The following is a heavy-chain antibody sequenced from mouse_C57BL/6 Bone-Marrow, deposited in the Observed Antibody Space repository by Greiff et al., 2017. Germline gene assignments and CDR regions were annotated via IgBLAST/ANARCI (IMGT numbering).Heavy chain of an antibody. J-gene: IGHJ3*01. D-gene: IGHD2-4*01. Sequence: VQRVESGAELARPGASVKLSCKASGYTFTSYGISWVKQRPGQGLEWIGEIYPRSGNTYYNEKFKGKATLTADKSSSTAYMELRSLTSEDSAVYFCARKDYDWAYWGQGTLVTVSA. V-gene: IGHV1-81*01. CDR2: IYPRSGNT. CDR1: GYTFTSYG. CDR3: ARKDYDWAY.